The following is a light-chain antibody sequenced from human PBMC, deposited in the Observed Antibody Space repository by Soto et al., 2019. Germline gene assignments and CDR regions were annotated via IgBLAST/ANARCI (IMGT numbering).Light chain of an antibody. CDR2: GAF. CDR3: QQYNDWPPVT. Sequence: EMVMTQSPATLSVSPGETATLSCRASQRLNNNLAWYQQKPGQAPRLLIYGAFTRATGIPPRFSGSGSGTEFTLTISSLQSADSAVYYCQQYNDWPPVTFGQGTKVDIK. CDR1: QRLNNN. J-gene: IGKJ1*01. V-gene: IGKV3-15*01.